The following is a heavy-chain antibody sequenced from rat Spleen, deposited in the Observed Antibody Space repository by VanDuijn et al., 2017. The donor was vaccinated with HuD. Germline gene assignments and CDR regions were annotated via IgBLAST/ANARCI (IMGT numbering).Heavy chain of an antibody. D-gene: IGHD1-6*01. J-gene: IGHJ1*01. CDR2: ISYDGRTT. V-gene: IGHV5-17*01. CDR1: GFTFSDYA. Sequence: EVQLVESGGGLVQPGNSLKLSCAASGFTFSDYAMAWVRQTPKKGLEWVATISYDGRTTNHRDSVKGRFTISRDNAKSTLDLQMDSLRSEDTATYYCARRGVYYGLGDYWYFDFWGPGTMVTVSS. CDR3: ARRGVYYGLGDYWYFDF.